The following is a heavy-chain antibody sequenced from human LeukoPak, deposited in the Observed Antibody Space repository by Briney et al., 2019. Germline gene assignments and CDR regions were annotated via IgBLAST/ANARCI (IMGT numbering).Heavy chain of an antibody. CDR2: IKQDGSEK. CDR3: ARSPGAYYDILTGYYRGYYFDY. V-gene: IGHV3-7*01. D-gene: IGHD3-9*01. Sequence: GGSLRLSCAASGFTFSSYWMSWVRQAPGKGLEWVANIKQDGSEKYYVDSVKGRFTISRDNAKNSLYLQMNSLRAEDTAVYYCARSPGAYYDILTGYYRGYYFDYWGQGTLVTVSS. J-gene: IGHJ4*02. CDR1: GFTFSSYW.